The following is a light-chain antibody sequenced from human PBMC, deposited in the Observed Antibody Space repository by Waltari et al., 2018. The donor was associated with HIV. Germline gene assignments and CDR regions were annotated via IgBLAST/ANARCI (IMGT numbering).Light chain of an antibody. CDR1: SSNVGSST. Sequence: QSVLTQPPSASGTPGQRVTISCSGSSSNVGSSTVNWFQHVPGKAPKLLIYFNNQRPSGVPDRFSGSKFDNTASLTISGLQADDEADYYCCSYAGSYTLVVFGGGTKLTVL. J-gene: IGLJ2*01. CDR2: FNN. V-gene: IGLV1-44*01. CDR3: CSYAGSYTLVV.